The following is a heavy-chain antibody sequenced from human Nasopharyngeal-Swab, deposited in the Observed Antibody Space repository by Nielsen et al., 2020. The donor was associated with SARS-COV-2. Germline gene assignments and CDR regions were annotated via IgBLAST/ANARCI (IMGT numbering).Heavy chain of an antibody. CDR3: ARDEGNYPYYFDY. CDR2: INPAGVT. V-gene: IGHV3-13*01. CDR1: GFTFSSYD. Sequence: GESLKISCAASGFTFSSYDMHWVRQATGKGLEWLSGINPAGVTYSPDSVKGRFTISRDNAKNTLYLQMISLRAEDTTVYYCARDEGNYPYYFDYWGQGTLVSVSS. D-gene: IGHD1-7*01. J-gene: IGHJ4*02.